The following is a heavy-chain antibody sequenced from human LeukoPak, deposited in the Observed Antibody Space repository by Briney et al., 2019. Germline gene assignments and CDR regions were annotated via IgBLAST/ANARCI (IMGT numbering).Heavy chain of an antibody. Sequence: PSETLSLTCTVSGGSISSYYWSWIRQPPGKGLEWIGYISYSGSTNYNPSLQSRVTISVDTSKNQFSLKLSSVTAADTAVYYCARLGSTFDIRGQGTMVTVSS. V-gene: IGHV4-59*08. CDR2: ISYSGST. J-gene: IGHJ3*02. D-gene: IGHD2-2*01. CDR1: GGSISSYY. CDR3: ARLGSTFDI.